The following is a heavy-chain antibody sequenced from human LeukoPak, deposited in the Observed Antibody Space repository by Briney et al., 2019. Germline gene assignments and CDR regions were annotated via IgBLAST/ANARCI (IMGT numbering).Heavy chain of an antibody. J-gene: IGHJ4*02. CDR3: ARSEYSYPQAHFDY. V-gene: IGHV1-69*05. CDR1: GGTFSSYA. Sequence: ASVKVSCKASGGTFSSYAISWVRQAPGQGLEWMGRIIPIFGTANYAQKFQGRVTITTDKSTSTAYMELSSLRSEDTAVYYCARSEYSYPQAHFDYWGQGTLVTVSS. D-gene: IGHD5-18*01. CDR2: IIPIFGTA.